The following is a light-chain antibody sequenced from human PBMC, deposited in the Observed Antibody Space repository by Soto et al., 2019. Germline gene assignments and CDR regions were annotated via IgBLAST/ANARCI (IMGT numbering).Light chain of an antibody. J-gene: IGKJ1*01. CDR1: QRISRN. CDR2: DAS. V-gene: IGKV3-15*01. CDR3: QQYNNWPPWT. Sequence: EIVMTQSPATLSVSPGESATLSRRASQRISRNLAWYQQKPGQAPRLLIYDASTRATAIPARFSGSGSETEFTLTISSLQSEDSAVYYCQQYNNWPPWTFGQGTKVEIK.